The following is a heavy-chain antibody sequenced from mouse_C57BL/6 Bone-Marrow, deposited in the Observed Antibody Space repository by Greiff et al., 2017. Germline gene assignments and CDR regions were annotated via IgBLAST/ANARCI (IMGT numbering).Heavy chain of an antibody. D-gene: IGHD1-1*02. Sequence: VQLQQSGAELMKPGASVKLSCKATGYTFTGYWIEWVKQRPGHGLEWIGEILPGSGSTNYHEKFKGKATFTADTSSNTAYMQLSSLTTEDSAIYYCARHYGDFDYWGQGTTLSVSS. V-gene: IGHV1-9*01. CDR2: ILPGSGST. CDR1: GYTFTGYW. J-gene: IGHJ2*01. CDR3: ARHYGDFDY.